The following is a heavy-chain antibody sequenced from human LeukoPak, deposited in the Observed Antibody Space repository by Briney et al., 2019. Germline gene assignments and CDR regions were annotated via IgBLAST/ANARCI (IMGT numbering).Heavy chain of an antibody. Sequence: SQTLSLTCTVSGASICSGGYYWSWIRQYPGRGLGWIGGIYDSGSPFYTPSLKSRVSISLDTSKNQFSLRVISVTAADTAVYFCARNTGIAAVGNPSYYFYYYMDVWGKGTTVTVSS. CDR1: GASICSGGYY. V-gene: IGHV4-31*03. J-gene: IGHJ6*03. D-gene: IGHD6-13*01. CDR3: ARNTGIAAVGNPSYYFYYYMDV. CDR2: IYDSGSP.